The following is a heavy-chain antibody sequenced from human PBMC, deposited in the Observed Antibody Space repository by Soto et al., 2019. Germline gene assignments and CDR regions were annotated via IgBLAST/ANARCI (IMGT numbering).Heavy chain of an antibody. J-gene: IGHJ4*02. D-gene: IGHD5-12*01. Sequence: GGSLRLSCAASGFTFSNAWRSWGRQAPGKGLEWVGRIKSKTDGGTTDYAAPVKGRFTISRDDSKNTLYLQMNSLKTEDTAVYYCTTGRDGYNYYFDSWGQGTLVTVSS. CDR2: IKSKTDGGTT. V-gene: IGHV3-15*01. CDR1: GFTFSNAW. CDR3: TTGRDGYNYYFDS.